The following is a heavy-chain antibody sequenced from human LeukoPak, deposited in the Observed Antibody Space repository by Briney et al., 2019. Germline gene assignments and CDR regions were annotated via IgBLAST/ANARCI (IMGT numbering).Heavy chain of an antibody. J-gene: IGHJ1*01. CDR1: GFTFSSYG. D-gene: IGHD3-3*01. V-gene: IGHV3-64D*08. CDR3: VKDQGYYDFWSGYEYFHH. Sequence: PGGSLRLSCSASGFTFSSYGLHWVRQAPGKGLQYVSGISSNGGSTGYADSVKGRFTISRDNSKNTLYLQMSSLRAEDTAVYYCVKDQGYYDFWSGYEYFHHWGQGTLVTVSS. CDR2: ISSNGGST.